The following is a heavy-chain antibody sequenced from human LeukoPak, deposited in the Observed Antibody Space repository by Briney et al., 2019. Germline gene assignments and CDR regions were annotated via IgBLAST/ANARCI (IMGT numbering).Heavy chain of an antibody. Sequence: ASVKVSCKASGYTFTSYGISWVRQAPGQGLEWMGWISAYNGNTNYAQKLQGRVTMTTDTSTSTAYMELRSLRSDDTAVYYCAREDYDSSYYYGMDVWGQGTTVTVSS. V-gene: IGHV1-18*01. CDR1: GYTFTSYG. J-gene: IGHJ6*02. CDR2: ISAYNGNT. D-gene: IGHD3-22*01. CDR3: AREDYDSSYYYGMDV.